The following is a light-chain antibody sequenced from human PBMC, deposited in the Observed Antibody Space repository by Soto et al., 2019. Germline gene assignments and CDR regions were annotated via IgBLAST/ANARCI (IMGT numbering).Light chain of an antibody. Sequence: DIVMTQSPDSLAVSLGERATINCKSSQSVLYSSNNNNYLAWYQQKPGQPPKLLIYWASTRESGVPDRFSGSGSGTDFTLTINSLQAEDVAVYYCQQYYSTPPTFGGGTKLEIK. J-gene: IGKJ4*01. CDR3: QQYYSTPPT. CDR1: QSVLYSSNNNNY. CDR2: WAS. V-gene: IGKV4-1*01.